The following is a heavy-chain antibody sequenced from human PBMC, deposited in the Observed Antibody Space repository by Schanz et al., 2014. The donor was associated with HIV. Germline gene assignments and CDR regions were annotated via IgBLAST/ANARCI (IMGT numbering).Heavy chain of an antibody. Sequence: QVQLVESGGGVVQPGRSLSLSCAASGFTFSSHGMHLVRQAPGKGLEWVAVIWYDGTDKYYAGSVKGRFTISRDNSQNTMYLQMNRLRAEDTAVYYCARENPLYYYLHGGPFDIWGQGTMVTVSS. J-gene: IGHJ3*02. V-gene: IGHV3-33*01. CDR2: IWYDGTDK. CDR1: GFTFSSHG. D-gene: IGHD3-10*01. CDR3: ARENPLYYYLHGGPFDI.